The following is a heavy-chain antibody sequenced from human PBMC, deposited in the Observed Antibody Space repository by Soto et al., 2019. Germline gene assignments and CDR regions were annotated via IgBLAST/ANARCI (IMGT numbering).Heavy chain of an antibody. CDR2: IVVGSGNT. CDR3: AAEGSSTRAYYYYYGMDV. D-gene: IGHD2-2*01. CDR1: GFTFTSSA. V-gene: IGHV1-58*01. J-gene: IGHJ6*02. Sequence: SVKVSCKASGFTFTSSAVQWVRQARGQRLGWIGWIVVGSGNTNYAQKFQERVAITRDMSTSTAYMELSSLRSEDTAVYYCAAEGSSTRAYYYYYGMDVWGQGTTVTVSS.